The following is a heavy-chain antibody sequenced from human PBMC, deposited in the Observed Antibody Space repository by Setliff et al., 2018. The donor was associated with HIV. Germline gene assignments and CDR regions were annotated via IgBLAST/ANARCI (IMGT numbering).Heavy chain of an antibody. CDR2: IIPLFGRA. V-gene: IGHV1-69*05. Sequence: SVKVSCKASGGILSTYATIWVRQAPGQGLEWLGGIIPLFGRASYAQKFQGRVTITTDESTGTAYMELSNLRSEDTAVYYCATEGAGGSYQRASALDVWGQGTMVTVSS. CDR1: GGILSTYA. CDR3: ATEGAGGSYQRASALDV. J-gene: IGHJ3*01. D-gene: IGHD1-26*01.